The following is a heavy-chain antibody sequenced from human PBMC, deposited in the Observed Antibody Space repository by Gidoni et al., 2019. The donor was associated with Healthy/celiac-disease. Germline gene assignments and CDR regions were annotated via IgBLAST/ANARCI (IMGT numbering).Heavy chain of an antibody. CDR1: GGSLSSYY. V-gene: IGHV4-59*01. CDR3: ASTRDYYYDSSGYYPEYFQH. Sequence: QVQLQESGPGLVKPSETLSLTCTVSGGSLSSYYWSWIRQPPGKGLEWIGYIYYSGSTNYNPSLKSRVTISVDTSKNQFSLKLSSVTAADTAVYYCASTRDYYYDSSGYYPEYFQHWGQGTLVTVSS. J-gene: IGHJ1*01. D-gene: IGHD3-22*01. CDR2: IYYSGST.